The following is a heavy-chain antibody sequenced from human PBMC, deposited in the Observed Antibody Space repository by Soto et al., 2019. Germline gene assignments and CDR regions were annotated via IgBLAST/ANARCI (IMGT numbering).Heavy chain of an antibody. CDR1: GYTFTGYY. D-gene: IGHD2-21*02. Sequence: GAPVQVTCKASGYTFTGYYMHWVRQAPGQGLEWMGWINPNSGGTNYAQKFQGRVTMTRDTSISTAYMELSRLRSDDTAVYYCARDLSSYCGGDCPLGYWGQGTLVTVSS. J-gene: IGHJ4*02. CDR2: INPNSGGT. V-gene: IGHV1-2*02. CDR3: ARDLSSYCGGDCPLGY.